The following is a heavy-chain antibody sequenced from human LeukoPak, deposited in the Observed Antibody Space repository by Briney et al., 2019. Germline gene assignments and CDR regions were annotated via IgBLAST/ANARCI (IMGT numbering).Heavy chain of an antibody. CDR1: GFTFSSYV. J-gene: IGHJ4*02. CDR2: IRYDGSNK. V-gene: IGHV3-30*02. CDR3: AREGHSYAHGSFDY. Sequence: PGGSLRLSCAASGFTFSSYVMHWVRQAPGKGLEWVAFIRYDGSNKYYADSVKGRFTISRDNSKNTLYLQMNSLRVEDTAVYYCAREGHSYAHGSFDYWGQGTLVTVSS. D-gene: IGHD5-18*01.